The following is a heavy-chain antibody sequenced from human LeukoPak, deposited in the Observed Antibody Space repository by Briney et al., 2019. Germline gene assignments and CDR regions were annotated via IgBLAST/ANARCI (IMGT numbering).Heavy chain of an antibody. D-gene: IGHD3-10*01. Sequence: PSETLSLTCAVYGGSFSGYYWSWIRRPPGKGLEWIGEINHSGSTNYNPSLKSRVTISVDTSKNQFSLKLSSVTAADTAVYYCARGDYGSGSYFNNWFDPWGQGTLVTVSS. CDR3: ARGDYGSGSYFNNWFDP. J-gene: IGHJ5*02. CDR1: GGSFSGYY. CDR2: INHSGST. V-gene: IGHV4-34*01.